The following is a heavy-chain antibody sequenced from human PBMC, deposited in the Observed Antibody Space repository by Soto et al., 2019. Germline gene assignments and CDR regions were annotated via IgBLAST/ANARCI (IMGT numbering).Heavy chain of an antibody. J-gene: IGHJ6*02. D-gene: IGHD3-3*01. Sequence: QVQLVESGGGVVQPGRSLRLSCAASGFTFTNFGMHWVRQAPGKGLEWVTIIWYDGTNKYYVDSVKGRFTISRDNSKNTVYLQMNSLRVEDTAVYYCARDASGGNFWTGYSYYGMDVWGQGTTVTVSS. V-gene: IGHV3-33*01. CDR1: GFTFTNFG. CDR3: ARDASGGNFWTGYSYYGMDV. CDR2: IWYDGTNK.